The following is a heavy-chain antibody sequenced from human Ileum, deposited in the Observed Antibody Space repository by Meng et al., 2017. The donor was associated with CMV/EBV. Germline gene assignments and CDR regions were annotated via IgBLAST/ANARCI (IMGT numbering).Heavy chain of an antibody. CDR2: IKSKTDGGTT. J-gene: IGHJ4*02. D-gene: IGHD1-26*01. V-gene: IGHV3-15*01. CDR3: IKISGRWV. CDR1: GLTVSGTW. Sequence: EVKLGEAGGGLVKHGGSLGTSCAASGLTVSGTWMSWVREDRGKGLEWLGHIKSKTDGGTTDYATPVKGRFIISRDDSKNTLYLQMNSLKTEDTAIYYCIKISGRWVWGQGTLVTVSS.